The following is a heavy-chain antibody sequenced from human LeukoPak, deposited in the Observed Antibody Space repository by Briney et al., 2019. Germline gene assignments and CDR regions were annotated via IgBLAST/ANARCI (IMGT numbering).Heavy chain of an antibody. V-gene: IGHV4-59*10. J-gene: IGHJ4*02. Sequence: SETLSLTCAVYGGSFSGYYWSWIRQPAGKGLEWIGRIYTSGSTNYNPSLKSRVTMSVDTSKNQFSLKLSSVTAADTAVYYCARLRPPGYFDYWGQGTLVTVSS. CDR1: GGSFSGYY. CDR3: ARLRPPGYFDY. CDR2: IYTSGST.